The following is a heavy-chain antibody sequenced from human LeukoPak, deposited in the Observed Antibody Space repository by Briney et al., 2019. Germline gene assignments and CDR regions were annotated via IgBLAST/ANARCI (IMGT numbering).Heavy chain of an antibody. CDR1: GFTFSSYG. J-gene: IGHJ3*02. Sequence: PGGSLGLSCAASGFTFSSYGMHWVSQAPGKWLEWVAFIRYDGSNKYYADSVKGRFTISRDNSKNTLYLQMNSLRAEDTAVYYCAKEGVVGVVPWLDAFDIWGQGTMVTVSS. D-gene: IGHD1-26*01. CDR2: IRYDGSNK. CDR3: AKEGVVGVVPWLDAFDI. V-gene: IGHV3-30*02.